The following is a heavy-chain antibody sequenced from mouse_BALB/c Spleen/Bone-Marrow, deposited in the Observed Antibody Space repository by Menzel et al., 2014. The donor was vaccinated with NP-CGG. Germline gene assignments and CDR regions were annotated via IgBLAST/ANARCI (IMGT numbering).Heavy chain of an antibody. CDR1: GYAFSSSW. D-gene: IGHD1-1*01. J-gene: IGHJ3*01. CDR2: IYPGDGDT. CDR3: ARTYGSSYFVY. V-gene: IGHV1-82*01. Sequence: VQLQQSGPELVKPGASVKIPCRASGYAFSSSWMNWVKQRPGQGLEWIGRIYPGDGDTNYNGKFKGKATLTADKSSSTAYMQLSSLTSVDSAVYFCARTYGSSYFVYWGQGTLVTVSA.